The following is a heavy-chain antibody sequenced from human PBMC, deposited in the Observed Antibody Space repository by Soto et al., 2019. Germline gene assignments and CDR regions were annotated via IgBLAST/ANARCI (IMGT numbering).Heavy chain of an antibody. CDR3: ARAAKTYYYDSSGYYYTFDI. Sequence: QVQLQESGPGLVKPSQTLSLTCTVSGGSISSGDSYWSWIRQPPGRGLEWIGYIYCSGSTYYTPSLKSRVTISVDTSKNQFSLQLSSVTAADTAVYYCARAAKTYYYDSSGYYYTFDIWGQGTMVTVSS. J-gene: IGHJ3*02. D-gene: IGHD3-22*01. CDR1: GGSISSGDSY. CDR2: IYCSGST. V-gene: IGHV4-30-4*01.